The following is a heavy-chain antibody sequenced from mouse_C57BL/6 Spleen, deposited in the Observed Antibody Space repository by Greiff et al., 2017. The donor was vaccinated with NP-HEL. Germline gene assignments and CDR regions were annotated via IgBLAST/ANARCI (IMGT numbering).Heavy chain of an antibody. V-gene: IGHV1-26*01. CDR1: GYTFTDYY. Sequence: EVQLQQSGPELVKPGASVKISCKASGYTFTDYYMNWVKQSHGKSLEWIGDINPNNGGTSYNQKFKGKATLTVDKSSSTAYMELRSLTSEDSAVYYCARSYYSKGFLFAYWGQGTLVTVSA. CDR2: INPNNGGT. D-gene: IGHD2-5*01. CDR3: ARSYYSKGFLFAY. J-gene: IGHJ3*01.